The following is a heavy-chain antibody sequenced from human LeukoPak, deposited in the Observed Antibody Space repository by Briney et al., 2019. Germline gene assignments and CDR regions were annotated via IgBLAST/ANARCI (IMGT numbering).Heavy chain of an antibody. D-gene: IGHD3-10*01. V-gene: IGHV4-61*03. CDR3: ARNMVRGVTDSFDI. Sequence: PSETLSLTCTVSGVSVSSDNYYWSWIRQPPGRRLEWVGCVHYSGSTNYSPSVKSRVTISIDTSRNHFSLKLSSVTAADTAVYYCARNMVRGVTDSFDIWGQGTMVTVSS. J-gene: IGHJ3*02. CDR1: GVSVSSDNYY. CDR2: VHYSGST.